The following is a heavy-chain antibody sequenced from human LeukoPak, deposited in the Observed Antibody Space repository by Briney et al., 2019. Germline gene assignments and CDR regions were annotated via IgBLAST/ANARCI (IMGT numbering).Heavy chain of an antibody. CDR2: IYYSGST. J-gene: IGHJ4*02. V-gene: IGHV4-59*01. Sequence: SETLSLTCTVSGGSISSYYWSWIRQPPGKGLEWIGYIYYSGSTNYNPSLKSRVTISVGTSKNQFSLKLSSVTAADTAVYYCASEYCSGGSCYDYWGQGTLVTVSS. D-gene: IGHD2-15*01. CDR3: ASEYCSGGSCYDY. CDR1: GGSISSYY.